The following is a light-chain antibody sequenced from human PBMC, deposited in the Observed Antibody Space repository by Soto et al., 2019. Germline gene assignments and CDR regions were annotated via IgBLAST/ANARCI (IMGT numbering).Light chain of an antibody. CDR3: QQYNKWPYT. CDR2: GAS. Sequence: EMVMTQSPATLSVSPGERATLSCRASQSVSSNLAWYQQKPGQAPRLLIYGASTRATGIPARFSGSGSGAEFTLTMRGLQSEDFAVYYCQQYNKWPYTFGQWTNQEIK. V-gene: IGKV3-15*01. J-gene: IGKJ2*01. CDR1: QSVSSN.